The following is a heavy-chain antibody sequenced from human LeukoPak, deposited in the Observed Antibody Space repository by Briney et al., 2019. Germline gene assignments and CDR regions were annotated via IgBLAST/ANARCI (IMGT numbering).Heavy chain of an antibody. CDR2: ISSSSSTI. Sequence: GGSLRLSCAASGFTFSSYSMNWVRQAPGKGLEWVSYISSSSSTIYYADSVKGRFTISRDNAKNTLYLQMNSLRAEDTAVYYCARALSGSGYYLGYWGQGTLVTVSS. J-gene: IGHJ4*02. D-gene: IGHD3-22*01. CDR3: ARALSGSGYYLGY. V-gene: IGHV3-48*01. CDR1: GFTFSSYS.